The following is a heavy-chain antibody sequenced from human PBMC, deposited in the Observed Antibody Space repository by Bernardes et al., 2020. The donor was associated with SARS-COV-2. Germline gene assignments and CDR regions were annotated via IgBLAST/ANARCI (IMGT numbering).Heavy chain of an antibody. CDR2: ISSSGSTI. CDR3: AREDSGYDYGAFDI. D-gene: IGHD5-12*01. CDR1: GFTFSSYE. J-gene: IGHJ3*02. V-gene: IGHV3-48*03. Sequence: GGSLRLSCAASGFTFSSYEMNWVRQAPGKGLEWVSYISSSGSTIYYADSVKGRFTISRDNAKNSLYLQMNSLRAEDTAVYYCAREDSGYDYGAFDIWGQGTMVTVSS.